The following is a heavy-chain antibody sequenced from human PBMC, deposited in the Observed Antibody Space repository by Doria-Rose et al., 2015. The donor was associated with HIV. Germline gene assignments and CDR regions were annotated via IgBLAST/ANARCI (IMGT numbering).Heavy chain of an antibody. CDR2: LFSDDER. V-gene: IGHV2-26*01. D-gene: IGHD6-13*01. CDR3: ARIKSSRWYHKYYFDF. Sequence: VLVKPTEALTLTCTVSGVSLSSPGMGVSWIRQPPGKALEWLANLFSDDERSYKTSLKSRLTISRGTSKSQEVLTMTDMDPVDTATYYCARIKSSRWYHKYYFDFWGQGTLVIVSA. J-gene: IGHJ4*02. CDR1: GVSLSSPGMG.